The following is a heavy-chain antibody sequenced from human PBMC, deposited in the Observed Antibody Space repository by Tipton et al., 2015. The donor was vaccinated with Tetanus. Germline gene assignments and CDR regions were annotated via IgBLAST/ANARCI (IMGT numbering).Heavy chain of an antibody. CDR3: ARGGRPSEGFDL. J-gene: IGHJ3*01. CDR2: TGEDARDK. CDR1: GFTFITSW. Sequence: VQLVQSGGGLVQPGGSLRLSCAASGFTFITSWMTWVRQAPGKGLEWVASTGEDARDKYYVDSVKGRFATSRDDAKNSLYLQMSSLRDEDTAGYYCARGGRPSEGFDLWGQGTMVAVSS. V-gene: IGHV3-7*01.